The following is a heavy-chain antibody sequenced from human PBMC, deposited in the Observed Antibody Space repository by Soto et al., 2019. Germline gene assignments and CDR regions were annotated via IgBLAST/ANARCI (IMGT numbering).Heavy chain of an antibody. CDR1: GCTFSIYA. V-gene: IGHV1-69*13. J-gene: IGHJ4*02. CDR3: ARDASCDWYYFDY. D-gene: IGHD6-19*01. Sequence: SVKVSCKASGCTFSIYAISWVRQAPGQGLEWMGGIIPIFVTANYAQKFQGRVTITADESTSTSYMELSSQISVNTAVYYCARDASCDWYYFDYWGQGTVVTVSS. CDR2: IIPIFVTA.